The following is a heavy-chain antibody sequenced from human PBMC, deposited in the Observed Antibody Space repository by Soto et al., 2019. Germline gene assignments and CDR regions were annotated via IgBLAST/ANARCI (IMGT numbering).Heavy chain of an antibody. CDR1: GFTFSSYS. CDR3: ARAEEHDYYDSSNHIQH. Sequence: PGGSLRLSCAASGFTFSSYSMNWIRQAPGKGLEWVSSISSSSSYIYYADSVKGRFTISRDNAKNSLYLQMNSLRAEDTAVYYCARAEEHDYYDSSNHIQHWGQGTLVTVPQ. V-gene: IGHV3-21*01. J-gene: IGHJ1*01. D-gene: IGHD3-22*01. CDR2: ISSSSSYI.